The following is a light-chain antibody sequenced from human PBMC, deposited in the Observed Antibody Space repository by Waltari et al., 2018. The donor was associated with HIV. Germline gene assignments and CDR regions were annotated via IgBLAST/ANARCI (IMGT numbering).Light chain of an antibody. Sequence: EIVLTQSPATLSLSPGERATLPCGASQSVTNSYLAWYQQKPGLAPRLLIYDTSSRAAGIPDTFSGSGSGTDFTLTISRLEPEDFAIYYCQQYGNSPVTFGPGTKINI. CDR3: QQYGNSPVT. J-gene: IGKJ3*01. CDR2: DTS. CDR1: QSVTNSY. V-gene: IGKV3D-20*01.